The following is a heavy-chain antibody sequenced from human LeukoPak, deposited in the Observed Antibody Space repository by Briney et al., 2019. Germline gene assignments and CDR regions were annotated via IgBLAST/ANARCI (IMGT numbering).Heavy chain of an antibody. CDR1: GGSISSYY. J-gene: IGHJ3*02. Sequence: SGTLSLTCTVSGGSISSYYWSWIRQPPGKGLEWIGYIYYSGSTNYNPSLKSRVTISVDTSKNQFSLKLSSVTAADTAVYYCARHTVTPLGDAFDIWGQGTMVTVSS. D-gene: IGHD4-17*01. V-gene: IGHV4-59*01. CDR3: ARHTVTPLGDAFDI. CDR2: IYYSGST.